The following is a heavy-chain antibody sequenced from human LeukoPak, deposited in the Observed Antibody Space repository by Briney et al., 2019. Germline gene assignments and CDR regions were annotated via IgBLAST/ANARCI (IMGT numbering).Heavy chain of an antibody. V-gene: IGHV1-18*01. CDR3: ARGGMIVSRPFDY. J-gene: IGHJ4*02. D-gene: IGHD3-22*01. CDR1: GYTFTSYG. Sequence: ASVKVSCKASGYTFTSYGISWVRQAPGQGLEWMGWISAYNGNTNYAQKFQGRVTMTRDTSTSTVYMELSSLRSEDTAVYYCARGGMIVSRPFDYWGQGTLVTVSS. CDR2: ISAYNGNT.